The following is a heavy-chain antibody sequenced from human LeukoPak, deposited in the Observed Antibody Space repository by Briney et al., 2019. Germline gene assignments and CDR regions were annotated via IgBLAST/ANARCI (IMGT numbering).Heavy chain of an antibody. CDR1: GFTFSSHG. D-gene: IGHD7-27*01. CDR2: VLSDGSRK. J-gene: IGHJ4*02. V-gene: IGHV3-30*02. CDR3: AKDFNWGWDY. Sequence: GGSLRLSCAASGFTFSSHGMHWVRQAPGKGLEWVAYVLSDGSRKYYADSVKGRFTVSRDDSKNTLFLQMNSLRPEDTALYYCAKDFNWGWDYWGQGTLVTVSS.